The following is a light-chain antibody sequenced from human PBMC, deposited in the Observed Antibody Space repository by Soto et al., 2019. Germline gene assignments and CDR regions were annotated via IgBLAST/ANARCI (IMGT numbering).Light chain of an antibody. V-gene: IGLV2-14*01. CDR1: SEDVGGYNY. J-gene: IGLJ1*01. CDR2: AVT. Sequence: QSALTQPASVSGSPGQSITISCSGTSEDVGGYNYVSWYQHHPGKAPKLIIYAVTNRPSGLSNRLSRSNSGSAASLTISGLQAEDEADYYCSSHTSSNTLVFGTGTKLTVL. CDR3: SSHTSSNTLV.